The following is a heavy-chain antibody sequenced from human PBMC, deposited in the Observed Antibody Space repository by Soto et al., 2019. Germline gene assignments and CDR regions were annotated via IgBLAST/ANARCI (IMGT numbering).Heavy chain of an antibody. D-gene: IGHD3-10*01. CDR1: GGSVTSGDNYY. Sequence: QLQLQESGPGLVQPSETLSLTCTVSGGSVTSGDNYYWGWVRQPPGKGLEYIGSVHYNGRTYYNPSLKSGVTVSAVTSKNQFSLKLTSVTAADTAVYYCARHGSGSYCPVASWGQGTLVTVSS. V-gene: IGHV4-39*01. CDR2: VHYNGRT. J-gene: IGHJ4*02. CDR3: ARHGSGSYCPVAS.